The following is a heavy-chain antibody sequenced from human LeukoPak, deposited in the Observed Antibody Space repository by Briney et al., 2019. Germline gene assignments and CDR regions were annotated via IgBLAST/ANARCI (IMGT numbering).Heavy chain of an antibody. CDR3: ARGVGAIHY. D-gene: IGHD1-26*01. J-gene: IGHJ4*02. V-gene: IGHV3-74*01. Sequence: GGSLRLSCEASGFTFSSYWMNWVRHGPGKGLVWVSCINTDGSSTSYADSVKGRFTISRDNGKNTLYMQMNSLRAEDTAVYYCARGVGAIHYWGQGTLVTVSS. CDR1: GFTFSSYW. CDR2: INTDGSST.